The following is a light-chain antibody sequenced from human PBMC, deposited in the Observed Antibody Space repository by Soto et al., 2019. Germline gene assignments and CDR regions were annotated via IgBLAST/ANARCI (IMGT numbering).Light chain of an antibody. J-gene: IGLJ1*01. Sequence: QSALTQPPSASGSPGQSVTICCTGTGSDVGGYNFVSWYQHHPGKAPKLMIYEVTRRPSGVPDRFSGSKSANTASLTVSGLLAEDEADYYCASYAGGNQVFGTGTKLTVL. CDR1: GSDVGGYNF. CDR2: EVT. CDR3: ASYAGGNQV. V-gene: IGLV2-8*01.